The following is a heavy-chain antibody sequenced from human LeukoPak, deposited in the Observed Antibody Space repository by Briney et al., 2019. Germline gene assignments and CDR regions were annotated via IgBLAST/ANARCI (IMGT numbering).Heavy chain of an antibody. CDR2: IIPIFGTA. J-gene: IGHJ4*02. CDR3: ARWGRYNFDY. Sequence: SVKVSCKASGYTFTGYYMHWVRQAPGQGLEWMGGIIPIFGTANYAQKFQGRVTITADESTSTAYMELSSLRSEDTAVYYCARWGRYNFDYWGQGTLVTVSS. D-gene: IGHD3-9*01. V-gene: IGHV1-69*13. CDR1: GYTFTGYY.